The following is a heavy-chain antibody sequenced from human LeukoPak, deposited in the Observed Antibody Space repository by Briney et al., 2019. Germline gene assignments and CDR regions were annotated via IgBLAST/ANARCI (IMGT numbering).Heavy chain of an antibody. Sequence: PKASVKVSCKASGYTFTGYYIHWVRQAPGQGLEWMGWINPNSGGTNYAQKFQGRVTMTRDTSISTAYMELSRLRSDDTAVFYCARVYYYASGRLDSWGQGTLITVSS. CDR3: ARVYYYASGRLDS. V-gene: IGHV1-2*02. D-gene: IGHD3-10*01. J-gene: IGHJ4*02. CDR1: GYTFTGYY. CDR2: INPNSGGT.